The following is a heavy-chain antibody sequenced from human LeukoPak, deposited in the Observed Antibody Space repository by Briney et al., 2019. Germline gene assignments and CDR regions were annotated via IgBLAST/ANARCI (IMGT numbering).Heavy chain of an antibody. CDR3: ARDIAVAGY. V-gene: IGHV1-8*01. J-gene: IGHJ4*02. CDR1: GYTFTTYD. CDR2: MHPNSGNT. D-gene: IGHD6-19*01. Sequence: GASVKVSCKASGYTFTTYDINWVRQATGQGLEWMGWMHPNSGNTGYAQEFQGRVTMTRNTSISTAYMELSSLGSEDTAVYYCARDIAVAGYWGQGTLVTVSS.